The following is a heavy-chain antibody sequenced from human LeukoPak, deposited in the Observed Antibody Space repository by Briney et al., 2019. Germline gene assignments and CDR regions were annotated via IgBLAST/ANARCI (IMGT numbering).Heavy chain of an antibody. Sequence: PSETLSLTCTVSGGSISSSSYYWGWIRQPPGRGLEWIGSIFYSGSTYYNPSLKSRVTMSVDTSKNQFSLKLSSVTAADTAVYYCARDSGSYSRALVRAYYMDVWGKGTTVTVSS. CDR2: IFYSGST. CDR3: ARDSGSYSRALVRAYYMDV. CDR1: GGSISSSSYY. J-gene: IGHJ6*03. V-gene: IGHV4-39*07. D-gene: IGHD1-26*01.